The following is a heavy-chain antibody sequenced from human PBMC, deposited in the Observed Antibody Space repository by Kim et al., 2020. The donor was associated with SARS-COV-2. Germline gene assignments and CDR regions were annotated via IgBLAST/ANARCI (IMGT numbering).Heavy chain of an antibody. Sequence: GGSLRLSCAASGFIFSDYAMNWVRQAPGKGLEWVAVISDRGSINYADSVRGRFTISRDNSKNTLYLQMSSLRAEDTAVYFCERDSPWRISMIPGVTVKYYGMDVWGQGTTVTVS. CDR2: ISDRGSI. D-gene: IGHD3-10*01. J-gene: IGHJ6*02. V-gene: IGHV3-23*01. CDR3: ERDSPWRISMIPGVTVKYYGMDV. CDR1: GFIFSDYA.